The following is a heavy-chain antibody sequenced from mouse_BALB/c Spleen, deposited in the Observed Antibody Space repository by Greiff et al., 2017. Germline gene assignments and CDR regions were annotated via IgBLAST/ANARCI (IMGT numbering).Heavy chain of an antibody. CDR3: AREGVLRPWFAY. CDR2: INPSSGYT. J-gene: IGHJ3*01. CDR1: GYTFTSYT. V-gene: IGHV1-4*02. D-gene: IGHD1-2*01. Sequence: VQLQQSAAELARPGASVKMSCKASGYTFTSYTMHWVKQRPGQGLEWIGYINPSSGYTEYNQKFKDKTTLTADKSSSTAYMQLSSLTSEDSAVYYCAREGVLRPWFAYWGQGTLVTVSA.